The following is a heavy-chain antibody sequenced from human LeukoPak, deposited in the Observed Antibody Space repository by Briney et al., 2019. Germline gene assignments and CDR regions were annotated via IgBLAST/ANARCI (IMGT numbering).Heavy chain of an antibody. V-gene: IGHV1-69*02. CDR1: GGTFSSYT. CDR3: ATGDTAMAPGDY. J-gene: IGHJ4*02. D-gene: IGHD5-18*01. Sequence: GASVKVSCKASGGTFSSYTISWVRQAPGQGLEWMGRIIPILGIANYAQKFQGRVTMTEDTSTDTAYMELSSLRSEDTAVYYCATGDTAMAPGDYWGQGTLVTVSS. CDR2: IIPILGIA.